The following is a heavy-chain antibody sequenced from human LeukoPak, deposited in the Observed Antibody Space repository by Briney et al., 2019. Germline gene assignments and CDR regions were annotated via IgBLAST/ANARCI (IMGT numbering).Heavy chain of an antibody. CDR2: ISSSSSHT. V-gene: IGHV3-11*06. Sequence: PGGSLRLSCAASEFTFSDYYMNWIRQAPGKGLEWLSYISSSSSHTNYADSVKGRFTISRDNSKNTLYLQMNSLRAEDTAVYYCARERTDASFWFDPWGQGTLVTVSS. CDR1: EFTFSDYY. D-gene: IGHD1-1*01. J-gene: IGHJ5*02. CDR3: ARERTDASFWFDP.